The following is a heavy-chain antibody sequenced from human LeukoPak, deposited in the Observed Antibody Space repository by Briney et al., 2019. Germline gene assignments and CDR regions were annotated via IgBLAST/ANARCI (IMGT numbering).Heavy chain of an antibody. J-gene: IGHJ4*02. CDR2: ISGSDGST. CDR1: GFTFSSYA. V-gene: IGHV3-23*01. D-gene: IGHD6-19*01. CDR3: AKYQIDTSGREFDY. Sequence: GGSLRLSCAASGFTFSSYAMSWVRQAPGKGLEWVSLISGSDGSTYYADSVKGRFTISRDNSKNTLYLQMNTLRAEDTAIYYCAKYQIDTSGREFDYWGQGTLVTVSS.